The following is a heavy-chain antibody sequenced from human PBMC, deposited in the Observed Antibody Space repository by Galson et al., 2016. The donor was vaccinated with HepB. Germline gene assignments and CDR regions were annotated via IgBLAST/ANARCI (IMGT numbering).Heavy chain of an antibody. V-gene: IGHV3-64D*06. Sequence: SLRLSCAASGFTFNRYALHWVRQAPGKGLEYVSAISSNGGTTYYADSVKGRFTISRDNFKNTLYLQMSSLRAEDTAVYYCVKDFDYVWGSFRFQTKYYFDYWGQGTLVTVSS. CDR1: GFTFNRYA. D-gene: IGHD3-16*02. CDR3: VKDFDYVWGSFRFQTKYYFDY. CDR2: ISSNGGTT. J-gene: IGHJ4*02.